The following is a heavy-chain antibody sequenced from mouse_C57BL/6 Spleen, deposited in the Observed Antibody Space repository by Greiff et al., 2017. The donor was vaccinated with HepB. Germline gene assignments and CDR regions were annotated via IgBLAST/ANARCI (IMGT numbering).Heavy chain of an antibody. CDR2: IHPNSGST. J-gene: IGHJ3*01. V-gene: IGHV1-64*01. CDR3: ARSLMVTTGFAY. Sequence: QVQLQQPGAELVKPGASVKLSCKASGYTFTSYWMHWVKQRPGQGLEWIGMIHPNSGSTNYNEKFKSKATLTVDKSSSTAYMQLSSLTSEDSAVYYCARSLMVTTGFAYWGQGTLVTVSA. CDR1: GYTFTSYW. D-gene: IGHD2-2*01.